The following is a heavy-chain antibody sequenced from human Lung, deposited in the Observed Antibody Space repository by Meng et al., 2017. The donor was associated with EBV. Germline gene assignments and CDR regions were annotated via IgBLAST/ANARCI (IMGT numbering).Heavy chain of an antibody. V-gene: IGHV4-34*01. Sequence: QVQLQQWGAGLLKPSETLSLTCAVYGGSFSGYYWSWIRQPPGKGLEWIGEINHSGSTNYNPSLKRRVTISVDTSKNQFSLKLSSVTAADTAVYYCARGPGLRWERTTDYWGQGTLVTVSS. D-gene: IGHD4-23*01. CDR2: INHSGST. J-gene: IGHJ4*02. CDR3: ARGPGLRWERTTDY. CDR1: GGSFSGYY.